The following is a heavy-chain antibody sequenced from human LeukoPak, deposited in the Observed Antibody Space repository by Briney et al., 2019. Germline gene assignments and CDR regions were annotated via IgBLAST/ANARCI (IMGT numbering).Heavy chain of an antibody. CDR2: ISSSGSTI. Sequence: GGSLRLSCAASGFTFSSYEMNWVRQAPGKGLEWVSYISSSGSTIYYADSVKGRSTISRDNAKNSLYLQMNSLRAEDTAVYYCARSLYSYGYLYFDYWGQGTLVTVSS. CDR3: ARSLYSYGYLYFDY. D-gene: IGHD5-18*01. V-gene: IGHV3-48*03. J-gene: IGHJ4*02. CDR1: GFTFSSYE.